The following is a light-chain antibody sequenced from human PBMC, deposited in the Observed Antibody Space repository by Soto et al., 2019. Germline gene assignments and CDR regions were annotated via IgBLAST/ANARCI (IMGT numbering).Light chain of an antibody. Sequence: QSALTQPASVSGSPGQSITISCIGTNRDVGSYTLVSWYQQHPGKAPKIIIYEGNKRPSRVSNRFSGSKSGNTASLTISGLQAEDEAEYYCCSYAGTSSWLFGGGTKLTVL. CDR1: NRDVGSYTL. CDR2: EGN. V-gene: IGLV2-23*01. J-gene: IGLJ3*02. CDR3: CSYAGTSSWL.